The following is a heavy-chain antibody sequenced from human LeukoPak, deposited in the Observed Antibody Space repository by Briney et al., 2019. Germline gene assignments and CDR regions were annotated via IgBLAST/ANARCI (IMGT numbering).Heavy chain of an antibody. CDR3: ARADRGYCSTTSCSHYMDV. J-gene: IGHJ6*03. CDR1: GGSFSGYY. V-gene: IGHV4-34*01. D-gene: IGHD2-2*01. CDR2: IYHSGSP. Sequence: SETLSLTCALYGGSFSGYYWSWIRQPPGKGREWIGEIYHSGSPNSHPSLKSRVTISVDTSKNQFSLKLSSVTAADTAVYYCARADRGYCSTTSCSHYMDVWGKGTTVSVSS.